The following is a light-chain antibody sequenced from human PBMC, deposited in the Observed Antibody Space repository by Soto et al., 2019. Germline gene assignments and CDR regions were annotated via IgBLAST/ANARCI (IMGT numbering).Light chain of an antibody. CDR1: QSVSSSN. V-gene: IGKV3D-15*01. CDR2: GAS. J-gene: IGKJ1*01. CDR3: QRYNNWPRT. Sequence: EIVITQYTASLAVSLCWIASLSCSTSQSVSSSNLVWYQQKPGQAPRLLIYGASSRATGIPDRFSGSGSGTEFTLTISSLQSEDFAVYYCQRYNNWPRTFGQGTKVDIK.